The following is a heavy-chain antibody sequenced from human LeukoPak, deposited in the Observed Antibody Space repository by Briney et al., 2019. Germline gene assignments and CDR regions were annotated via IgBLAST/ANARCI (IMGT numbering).Heavy chain of an antibody. J-gene: IGHJ4*02. CDR3: ARDNFWSFDY. CDR1: GYTFGSYS. CDR2: IDPRGDST. Sequence: VASVKVSCKASGYTFGSYSMHWVRQAPGQGLEWMGIIDPRGDSTGNARKFQGRVTVTMDTSTSTVYMELSSLTSEDTAVYYCARDNFWSFDYWGQGTLVTVSS. D-gene: IGHD1-20*01. V-gene: IGHV1-46*01.